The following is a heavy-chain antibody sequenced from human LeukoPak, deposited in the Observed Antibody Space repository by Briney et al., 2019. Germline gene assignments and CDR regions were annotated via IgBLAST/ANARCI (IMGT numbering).Heavy chain of an antibody. CDR2: MNPNTGNT. V-gene: IGHV1-8*01. J-gene: IGHJ4*02. CDR3: ARKFLGSRGYYFDY. D-gene: IGHD3-10*01. Sequence: ASVKVSFKASGYTFTSYDINWVRQATGQGLEWMGWMNPNTGNTGYVQKFQGRVTMTRKTSIRTAYMELSSLRSEDTAVYYCARKFLGSRGYYFDYWGQGTLVTVSS. CDR1: GYTFTSYD.